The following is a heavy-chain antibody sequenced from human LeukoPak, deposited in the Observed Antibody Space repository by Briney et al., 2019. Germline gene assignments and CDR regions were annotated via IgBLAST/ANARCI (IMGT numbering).Heavy chain of an antibody. CDR1: GCSISSYY. V-gene: IGHV4-59*01. J-gene: IGHJ5*02. CDR3: ARDLYDSSGYPHNWFEP. Sequence: PSETLSLTCTVSGCSISSYYWSWIRQPPGKGLEWIGYIYYSGSTNNNPSLKTRVTMSVDTSKNQFSLKLSSVTAADTAVYYCARDLYDSSGYPHNWFEPWGQGTLVTVSS. D-gene: IGHD3-22*01. CDR2: IYYSGST.